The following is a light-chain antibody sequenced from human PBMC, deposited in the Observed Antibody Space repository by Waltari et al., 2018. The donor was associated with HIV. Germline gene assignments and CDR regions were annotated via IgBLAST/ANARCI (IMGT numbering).Light chain of an antibody. CDR2: GNS. CDR1: SSNIGAGFD. CDR3: QSYDSSLRGHV. V-gene: IGLV1-40*01. Sequence: QSVLTQPPSVSGAPGQRITISCTGSSSNIGAGFDVHWYQQLPGTAPKVLIYGNSNRPSGVPDRFSCSKSGTSASLAITGLQADDEADYYCQSYDSSLRGHVFGTGTKVTVL. J-gene: IGLJ1*01.